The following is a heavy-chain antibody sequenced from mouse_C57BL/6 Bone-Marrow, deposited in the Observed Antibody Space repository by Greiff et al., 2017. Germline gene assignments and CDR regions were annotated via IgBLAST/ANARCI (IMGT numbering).Heavy chain of an antibody. V-gene: IGHV1-50*01. Sequence: QVQLQQPGAELVKPGASVKLSCKASGYTFTSYWMQWVKQRPGQGLEWIGEIDPSDSYTNYNQKFKGKATLTVDTSSSTAYMQLSSLTSEDSAVYYCARDGYYFYYAMDYWGQGTSVTGSS. CDR1: GYTFTSYW. CDR2: IDPSDSYT. D-gene: IGHD2-3*01. J-gene: IGHJ4*01. CDR3: ARDGYYFYYAMDY.